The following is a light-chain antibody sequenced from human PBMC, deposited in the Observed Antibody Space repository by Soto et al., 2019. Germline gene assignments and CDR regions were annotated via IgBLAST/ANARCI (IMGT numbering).Light chain of an antibody. CDR2: DVS. CDR1: SSDVGFYDY. V-gene: IGLV2-14*01. CDR3: SSYASGSTLV. Sequence: QSALTQPASVSGSPGQSITISCTGTSSDVGFYDYVSWYQQHPGKAPKLMIYDVSYRPSGVSNRFSGSKSGNTASLTVSGLQAEGEADYYCSSYASGSTLVFGGGTKLTVL. J-gene: IGLJ2*01.